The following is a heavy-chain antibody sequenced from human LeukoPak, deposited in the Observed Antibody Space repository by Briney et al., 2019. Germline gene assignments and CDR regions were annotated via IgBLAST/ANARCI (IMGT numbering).Heavy chain of an antibody. V-gene: IGHV1-69*02. CDR1: GYTFTSYT. CDR2: IIPILGIA. Sequence: SVKVSCKASGYTFTSYTISWVRQAPGQGLEWMGRIIPILGIANYAQKFQGRVTITADKSTSTAYMELSSLRSEDTAVYYCARSAVTGDRDYWGQGTLVTVSS. D-gene: IGHD7-27*01. J-gene: IGHJ4*02. CDR3: ARSAVTGDRDY.